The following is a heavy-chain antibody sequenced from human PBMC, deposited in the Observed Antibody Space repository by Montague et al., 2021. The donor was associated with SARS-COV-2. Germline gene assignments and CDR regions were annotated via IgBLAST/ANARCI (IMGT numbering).Heavy chain of an antibody. CDR3: ARVLVCHERDY. CDR1: GYSINSGHY. CDR2: IPYIGKT. Sequence: SETLSLTCSVSGYSINSGHYWGWIRQPPGKGLEWVVCIPYIGKTYYSPSLKSRLTISLDSSKNQFSLQATSVTAADTAVYYCARVLVCHERDYWGQGTLVSVSS. V-gene: IGHV4-38-2*02. J-gene: IGHJ4*02.